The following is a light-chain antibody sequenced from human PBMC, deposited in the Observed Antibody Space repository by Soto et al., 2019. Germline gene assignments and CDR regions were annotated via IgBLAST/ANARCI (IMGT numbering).Light chain of an antibody. V-gene: IGKV1-6*01. Sequence: AIQMTQSPSSLSASVGDRVTITCRASQGIRNDLGWYQQNPGKAPKLLIYAASSLQSGVPSRFIGSGSGTDFTLTISSLQPEDFATYYCLQYYNYPLTFGGGTKVEIK. CDR2: AAS. CDR3: LQYYNYPLT. CDR1: QGIRND. J-gene: IGKJ4*01.